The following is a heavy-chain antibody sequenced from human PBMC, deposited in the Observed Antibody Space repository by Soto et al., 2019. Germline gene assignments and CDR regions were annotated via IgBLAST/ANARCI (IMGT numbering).Heavy chain of an antibody. D-gene: IGHD2-15*01. Sequence: QVQLVQSGAEVKKPGSSLKVSCKVFGETLNSNPIGWVRQAPGQGLEWVGGIVPLSDRTNYAQELQGRVTVTADGSTSTVYMELSTLKSDDTAVYYCARKSGRDCHSGGGCFSLDVCGQGSLITVSS. V-gene: IGHV1-69*01. CDR1: GETLNSNP. CDR2: IVPLSDRT. J-gene: IGHJ4*02. CDR3: ARKSGRDCHSGGGCFSLDV.